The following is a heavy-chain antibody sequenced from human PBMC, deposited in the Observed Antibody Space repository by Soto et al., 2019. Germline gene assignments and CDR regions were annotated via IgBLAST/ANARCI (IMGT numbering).Heavy chain of an antibody. J-gene: IGHJ4*02. CDR2: LYNGEST. CDR1: GGSISNVNYC. Sequence: QVQLQESGPGLVKPSQTLSLTCTVTGGSISNVNYCWSWIRQPPEKGLEWIGHLYNGESTFNNPSLTSRVTISVDTSKNQFSLQLSSVSAADTAVYYCARGPSGDKVDYWGQGTLVTVSS. V-gene: IGHV4-30-4*01. CDR3: ARGPSGDKVDY. D-gene: IGHD7-27*01.